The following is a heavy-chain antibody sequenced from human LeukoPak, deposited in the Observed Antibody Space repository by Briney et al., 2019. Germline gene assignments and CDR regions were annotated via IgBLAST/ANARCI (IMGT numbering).Heavy chain of an antibody. D-gene: IGHD3-16*02. CDR2: ISGSGGST. CDR3: AKDGIVGGVIVPNDY. J-gene: IGHJ4*02. CDR1: GFTFSSYA. V-gene: IGHV3-23*01. Sequence: PGGSLRLSCAASGFTFSSYAMSWVRQAPGKGLEWVSVISGSGGSTYYADSVTGRFTISRDNSKNTLYLQMNSLRAEDTAVYYCAKDGIVGGVIVPNDYWGQGTLVTVSS.